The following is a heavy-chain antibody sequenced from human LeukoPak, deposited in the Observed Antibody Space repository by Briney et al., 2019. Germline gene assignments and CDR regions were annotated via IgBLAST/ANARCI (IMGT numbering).Heavy chain of an antibody. Sequence: SETLSLTCTVSGGSISSYYWSWIRQPPGKGLEWIGCIYYSGSTNYNPSLKSRVTISVDTSKNQFSLKLSSVTAADTAVYYCARHRSEGYFDYWGQGTLVTVSS. CDR1: GGSISSYY. V-gene: IGHV4-59*01. CDR2: IYYSGST. CDR3: ARHRSEGYFDY. J-gene: IGHJ4*02.